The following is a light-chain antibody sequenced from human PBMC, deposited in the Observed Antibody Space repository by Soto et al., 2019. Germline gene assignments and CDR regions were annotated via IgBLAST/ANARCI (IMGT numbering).Light chain of an antibody. Sequence: QAVVTQEPSLTVSPGGTVTLTCGSSTGAVTSGHYPYWFQQKPGQAPRTLISDTSNKHSWTPARFSGSLLGGKAALTLSGAQPEDEDESYCLLSYSGARLVVFGGGTKLTVL. CDR1: TGAVTSGHY. CDR3: LLSYSGARLVV. CDR2: DTS. V-gene: IGLV7-46*01. J-gene: IGLJ2*01.